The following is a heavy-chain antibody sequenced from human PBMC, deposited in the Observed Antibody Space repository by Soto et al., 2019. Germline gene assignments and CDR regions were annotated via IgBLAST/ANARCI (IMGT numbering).Heavy chain of an antibody. CDR1: GFTFTSSA. CDR3: AARFLEWFPSPYHGMDV. Sequence: SVKVSCKASGFTFTSSAGQWVRQARGQRLEWIGWIVVGSGNTNYAQKFQERVTITRDMSTSTAYMELSSLRSEDTAVYYCAARFLEWFPSPYHGMDVWGQGTTVTVSS. J-gene: IGHJ6*02. CDR2: IVVGSGNT. D-gene: IGHD3-3*01. V-gene: IGHV1-58*01.